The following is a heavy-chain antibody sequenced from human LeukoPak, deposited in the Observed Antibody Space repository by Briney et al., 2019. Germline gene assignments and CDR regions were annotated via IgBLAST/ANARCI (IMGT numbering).Heavy chain of an antibody. Sequence: GGSLRLSCAASGFTFSSHDMHWVRQAPGKGLEWVAIISYDGGKKDYADSVKGRFTISRDNSKNTLYLQMNSLRPADTAVYYCAKDRSKGSYGDDFDFWGQGTLVTVSS. V-gene: IGHV3-30*18. J-gene: IGHJ4*02. CDR3: AKDRSKGSYGDDFDF. CDR2: ISYDGGKK. D-gene: IGHD1-26*01. CDR1: GFTFSSHD.